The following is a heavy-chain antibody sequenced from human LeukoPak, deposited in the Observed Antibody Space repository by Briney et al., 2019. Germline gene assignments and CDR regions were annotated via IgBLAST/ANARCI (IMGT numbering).Heavy chain of an antibody. CDR2: INTGNGNT. Sequence: ASVKVSCKASGYTFTSYGIHWVRQAPGQRLEWMGWINTGNGNTKYSQKFQGRVTIARDTSASTAYMDLSSLRSEDTAVYYCARVYCSSTSRYSYNGYSFDPWGQGTLVTVSS. V-gene: IGHV1-3*04. J-gene: IGHJ5*02. D-gene: IGHD2-2*01. CDR3: ARVYCSSTSRYSYNGYSFDP. CDR1: GYTFTSYG.